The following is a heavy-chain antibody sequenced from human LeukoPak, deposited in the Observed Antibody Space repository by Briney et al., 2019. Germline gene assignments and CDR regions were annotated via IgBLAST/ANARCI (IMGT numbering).Heavy chain of an antibody. CDR2: ISTSGTTM. CDR1: GFNFSDYY. Sequence: SGGSLRLSCAASGFNFSDYYMSWIRQAPGKGLEWVSYISTSGTTMYYADSVKGRFTISRDNAKNSPYLQMNSLRAEDTAVYYCAKLHGYNFDYWGQGTLVTVSS. V-gene: IGHV3-11*04. CDR3: AKLHGYNFDY. D-gene: IGHD5-24*01. J-gene: IGHJ4*02.